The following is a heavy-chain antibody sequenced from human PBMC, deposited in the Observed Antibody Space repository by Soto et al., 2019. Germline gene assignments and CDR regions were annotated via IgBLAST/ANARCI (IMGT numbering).Heavy chain of an antibody. CDR1: GGSITSYN. Sequence: SETLSLTCTVSGGSITSYNWNWLRQPPGKALEWIGYVYNSGSTNYNPSLKSRVTISVDTSKNQFSLKVNSVTAADTAVYYCARRAVVAVTGSLDNWLDPGGQGILVTVS. D-gene: IGHD2-21*01. V-gene: IGHV4-59*01. CDR2: VYNSGST. J-gene: IGHJ5*02. CDR3: ARRAVVAVTGSLDNWLDP.